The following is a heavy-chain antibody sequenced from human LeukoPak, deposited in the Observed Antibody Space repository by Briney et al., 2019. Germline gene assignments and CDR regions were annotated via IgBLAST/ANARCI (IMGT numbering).Heavy chain of an antibody. J-gene: IGHJ6*02. CDR3: ARRFYYAMDV. D-gene: IGHD3-16*01. CDR2: INPNSGDT. Sequence: ASVKVSRKASVYSFPRYFMQWVRQAPCQGLAWMGWINPNSGDTNYAQKFQGRVTMTRDTSISTAYMELSRLRSDDAAVYYCARRFYYAMDVWGQGTTVTVSS. CDR1: VYSFPRYF. V-gene: IGHV1-2*02.